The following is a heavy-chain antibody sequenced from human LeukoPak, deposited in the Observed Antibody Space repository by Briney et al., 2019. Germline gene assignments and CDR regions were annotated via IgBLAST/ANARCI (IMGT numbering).Heavy chain of an antibody. CDR1: GVSFSGCY. J-gene: IGHJ6*03. V-gene: IGHV4-34*01. D-gene: IGHD3-16*01. Sequence: SETLSLTCAASGVSFSGCYWSWIRQSPGKGLEWIGDIHHSGTTNYNPSLKSRVTISIDTSKNQFSLKLSSVTAADTAVYYCARETSQKGAHYMDVWGKGTTVTISS. CDR2: IHHSGTT. CDR3: ARETSQKGAHYMDV.